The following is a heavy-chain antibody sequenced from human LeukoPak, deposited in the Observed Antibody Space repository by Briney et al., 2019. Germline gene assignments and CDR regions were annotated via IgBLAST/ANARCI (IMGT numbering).Heavy chain of an antibody. CDR3: ARGNLWFGELVY. V-gene: IGHV3-21*01. D-gene: IGHD3-10*01. CDR2: ISSSPSYI. CDR1: GFSFSRYN. J-gene: IGHJ4*02. Sequence: PGGSLRLSCAASGFSFSRYNMSWVRQAPGKGLEWVSSISSSPSYIYYADSVKGRFTISRDDAKNSLYLQMNSLRAEDTAVYYCARGNLWFGELVYWGQGTLVTVSS.